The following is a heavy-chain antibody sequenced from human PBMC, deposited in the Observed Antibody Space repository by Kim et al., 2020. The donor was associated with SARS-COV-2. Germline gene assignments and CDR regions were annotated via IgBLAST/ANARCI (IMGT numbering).Heavy chain of an antibody. CDR1: GFTFSSYA. V-gene: IGHV3-48*02. J-gene: IGHJ4*02. Sequence: GGSLRLSCAASGFTFSSYAMSWVRQAPGKGLEWVSYITSSSATFDYADSVKGRFTISRDNGKNSLFLQMNSLREEDTAVYYCAARFDYWGQGILVTVSS. CDR3: AARFDY. CDR2: ITSSSATF.